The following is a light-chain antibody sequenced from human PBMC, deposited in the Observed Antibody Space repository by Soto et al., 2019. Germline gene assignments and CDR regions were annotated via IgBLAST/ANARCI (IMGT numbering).Light chain of an antibody. CDR3: QQYGSYSPLT. CDR2: AAS. Sequence: DIQMTQSPSSLSASVGDRVTITCRASQSISNHLTWYQQKPGTAPKLLIYAASNLQSGVPSRFSGSRSGPDFTTIIRSLQHDDFATYYCQQYGSYSPLTFGGGTKVDIK. J-gene: IGKJ4*01. V-gene: IGKV1-39*01. CDR1: QSISNH.